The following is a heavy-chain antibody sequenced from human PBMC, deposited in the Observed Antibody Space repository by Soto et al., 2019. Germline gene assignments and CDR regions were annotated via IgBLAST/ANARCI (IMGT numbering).Heavy chain of an antibody. Sequence: SETLSLTCTVSGGSISSYYWSWIRQPPGNGLEWIGYIYYSGSTNYNPSLKNRVTISVHTSNSQFSLELSSVTAADTAVYYCARGLISGSHYSGGWYYFDSWGQGTQVTVSS. CDR1: GGSISSYY. J-gene: IGHJ4*02. V-gene: IGHV4-59*12. D-gene: IGHD1-26*01. CDR3: ARGLISGSHYSGGWYYFDS. CDR2: IYYSGST.